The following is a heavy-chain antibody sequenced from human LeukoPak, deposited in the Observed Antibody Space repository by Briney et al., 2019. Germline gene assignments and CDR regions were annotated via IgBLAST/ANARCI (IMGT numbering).Heavy chain of an antibody. J-gene: IGHJ4*02. CDR1: GGSISFYY. Sequence: PTETLSLTCTVSGGSISFYYWSWIRQPPGKGLEWIGYIYYSGRTNYNPSLKSRVTISVDTSKNQFSLKLSSVTAADTAVYYCASSSYYYDSSGYPIAFFDYWGQGTLVTAPS. CDR2: IYYSGRT. CDR3: ASSSYYYDSSGYPIAFFDY. D-gene: IGHD3-22*01. V-gene: IGHV4-59*01.